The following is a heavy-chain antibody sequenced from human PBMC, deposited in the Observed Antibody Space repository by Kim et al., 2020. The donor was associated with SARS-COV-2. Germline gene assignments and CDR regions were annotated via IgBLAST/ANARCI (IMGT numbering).Heavy chain of an antibody. V-gene: IGHV4-34*01. Sequence: SETLSLTCAVYGGSFSGYYWSWIRQPPGKGLEWIGEINHSGSNNYNPSLKSRVTISVDTSKNQFSLKLSSVTAADTAVYYCARGTRQWLVRGPYYYYMDV. CDR3: ARGTRQWLVRGPYYYYMDV. CDR1: GGSFSGYY. D-gene: IGHD6-19*01. J-gene: IGHJ6*03. CDR2: INHSGSN.